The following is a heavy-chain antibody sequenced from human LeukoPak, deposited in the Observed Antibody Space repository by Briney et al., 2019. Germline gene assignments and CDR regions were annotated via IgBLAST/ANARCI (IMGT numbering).Heavy chain of an antibody. CDR3: ARESSGWYHDY. V-gene: IGHV4-4*07. D-gene: IGHD6-19*01. Sequence: SETLSLTSTVSGGSISTYYWTWIRQPAGRGLEWLGRIYSSGSTNYNPSLKSRVTMSVDTSKNQFSLKLSSVTAADTAVYYRARESSGWYHDYWGQGTLVTVSS. CDR1: GGSISTYY. CDR2: IYSSGST. J-gene: IGHJ4*02.